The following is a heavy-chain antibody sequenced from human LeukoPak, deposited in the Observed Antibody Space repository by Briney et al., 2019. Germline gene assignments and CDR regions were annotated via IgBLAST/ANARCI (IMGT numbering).Heavy chain of an antibody. Sequence: GGSLRLSCAASGFTFSSYGMHWVRQAPGKGLEWVAAISYDGSNKYYADSVKGRFTISRDNSKNTLYLQMNSLRAEDTAVYYCAKGLYSSSWYGIDYWGQGTLVTVSS. J-gene: IGHJ4*02. CDR1: GFTFSSYG. V-gene: IGHV3-30*18. CDR3: AKGLYSSSWYGIDY. CDR2: ISYDGSNK. D-gene: IGHD6-13*01.